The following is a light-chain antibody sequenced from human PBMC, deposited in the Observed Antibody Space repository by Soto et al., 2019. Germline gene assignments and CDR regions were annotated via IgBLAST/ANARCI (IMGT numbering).Light chain of an antibody. CDR2: KVS. J-gene: IGKJ4*01. CDR1: QSLVYNDGNTY. CDR3: MQGTHWPAT. Sequence: DVVMTQSPLSLPVTLGQPASISCRSSQSLVYNDGNTYLNWFHQRPGQSPRRLIYKVSNRDSGVPDRFTGSGSGTDFTLNISRVEAEDFGVFYCMQGTHWPATFGGGTKVEIK. V-gene: IGKV2-30*01.